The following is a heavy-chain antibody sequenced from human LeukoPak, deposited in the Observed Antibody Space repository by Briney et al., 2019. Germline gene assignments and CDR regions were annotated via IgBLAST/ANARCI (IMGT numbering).Heavy chain of an antibody. J-gene: IGHJ6*02. CDR2: IYPADSDT. CDR3: AAALGIGYYSGVDV. D-gene: IGHD3-16*01. Sequence: GESLQISCKGSGSSFTTYWLAWVRQLPGKGLEWMGIIYPADSDTIYSPSFQGQVTMSADKSISTAYLQWSSLKASDTAMYYCAAALGIGYYSGVDVWGQGTTVTVSS. CDR1: GSSFTTYW. V-gene: IGHV5-51*01.